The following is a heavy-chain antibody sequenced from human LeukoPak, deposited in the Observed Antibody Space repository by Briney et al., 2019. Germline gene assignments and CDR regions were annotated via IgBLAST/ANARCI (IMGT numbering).Heavy chain of an antibody. CDR1: GYSITSGHY. CDR3: AGGLVDSSSYYYYYMDV. J-gene: IGHJ6*03. V-gene: IGHV4-38-2*01. Sequence: SETLSLTCAVSGYSITSGHYWGWLRQPPGKGLEWIGTIYHTGSTYYNPSLKSRATMSVDTSKNQFSLRLTSMTAADTAVYYCAGGLVDSSSYYYYYMDVWGKGTTVTVSS. CDR2: IYHTGST. D-gene: IGHD3-22*01.